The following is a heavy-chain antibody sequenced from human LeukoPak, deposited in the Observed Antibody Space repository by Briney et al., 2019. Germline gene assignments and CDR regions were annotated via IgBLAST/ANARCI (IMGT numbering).Heavy chain of an antibody. D-gene: IGHD3-22*01. V-gene: IGHV3-48*03. CDR2: ISSSGSTI. CDR3: ARSSYYCDPTPVDY. J-gene: IGHJ4*02. Sequence: GGSLRLSCAASGFTFSSYEMNWVRQAPGKGLEWVSYISSSGSTIYYADSVKGRFTISRDNAKNSLYLQMNSLRAEDTAVYYCARSSYYCDPTPVDYWGQGTLVTVSS. CDR1: GFTFSSYE.